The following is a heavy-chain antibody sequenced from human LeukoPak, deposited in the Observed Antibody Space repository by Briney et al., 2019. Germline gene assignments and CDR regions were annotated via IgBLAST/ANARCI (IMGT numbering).Heavy chain of an antibody. Sequence: SGPTLVNPTQTLTLTCTFSGFSLSTSGVGVGWIRQPPGKALEWLALIYWNDDERHSPSLKSRLTITKDTSKNQVVLTMTSMDPVDTATYYCAHTVYYYDSSGYYYFDYWGQGTLVTVSS. J-gene: IGHJ4*02. CDR1: GFSLSTSGVG. V-gene: IGHV2-5*01. D-gene: IGHD3-22*01. CDR2: IYWNDDE. CDR3: AHTVYYYDSSGYYYFDY.